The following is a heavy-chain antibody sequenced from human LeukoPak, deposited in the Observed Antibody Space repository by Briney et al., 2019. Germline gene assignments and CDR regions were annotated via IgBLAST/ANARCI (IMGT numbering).Heavy chain of an antibody. J-gene: IGHJ4*02. CDR2: LSYTGKT. Sequence: SETPSLTCNVSGVSVSTSHWNWIRQRPGKGLEWIGCLSYTGKTDYNPSLKSRVSISLGSSNNHFSLKLTSVTAADTAVYYCSEGYFEPFDHWGQGILVTVSS. D-gene: IGHD2/OR15-2a*01. CDR1: GVSVSTSH. CDR3: SEGYFEPFDH. V-gene: IGHV4-59*02.